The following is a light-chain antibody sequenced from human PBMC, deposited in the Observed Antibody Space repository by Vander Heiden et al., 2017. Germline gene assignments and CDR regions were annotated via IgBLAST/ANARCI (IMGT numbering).Light chain of an antibody. CDR1: HIINYY. CDR2: AAS. J-gene: IGKJ1*01. CDR3: QQVNTYPRT. V-gene: IGKV1-9*01. Sequence: DIQLTQSPSFLSASIGDRVTITCRSSHIINYYLAWYQQKPNEVPRLLIYAASILQSGVPSRFSGSGSETEFTLTISNLQPEDFATYYCQQVNTYPRTFGQGTKVEIK.